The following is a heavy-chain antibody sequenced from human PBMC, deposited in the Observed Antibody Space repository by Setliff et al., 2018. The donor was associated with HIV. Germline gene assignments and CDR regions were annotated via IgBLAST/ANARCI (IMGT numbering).Heavy chain of an antibody. V-gene: IGHV1-3*01. D-gene: IGHD6-6*01. CDR1: GYTFTTYA. CDR3: ARETERWYSSSSGRAFDI. Sequence: ASVKVSCKASGYTFTTYAMHWVRQAPGQRLEWMGWINAGDGNTKFSQNFQDRVTITRDTSASTAYLELSSLRSEDTAVYYCARETERWYSSSSGRAFDIWGQGTVVTVSS. J-gene: IGHJ3*02. CDR2: INAGDGNT.